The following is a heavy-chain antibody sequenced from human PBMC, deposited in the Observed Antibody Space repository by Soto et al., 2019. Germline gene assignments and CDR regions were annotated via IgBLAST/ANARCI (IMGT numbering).Heavy chain of an antibody. CDR1: GFTFGDYY. CDR2: ISSRGGTI. D-gene: IGHD6-19*01. CDR3: ARDPLISGSGWDH. V-gene: IGHV3-11*01. Sequence: QVQLVESGGGLVKPGGSLRLSCGVSGFTFGDYYMAWIRQAPGKGLEWISYISSRGGTIYYSDSVKGRFTISRDNAKNSLYLQMNSLRAEDTAVYYCARDPLISGSGWDHWGQGTLVTVSS. J-gene: IGHJ4*02.